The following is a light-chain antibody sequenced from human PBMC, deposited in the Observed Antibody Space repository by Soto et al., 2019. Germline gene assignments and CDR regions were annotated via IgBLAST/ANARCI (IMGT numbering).Light chain of an antibody. Sequence: QAVVTQSLSASASLGASVKLTCTLSSGHSSYAIAWHQQQPEKGPRYLMKLNSDGSHSKGDGIPDRFSGSSSGAERYLTISGLQSEDEADYYCQTWGTGIPWVFGGGTKVTVL. CDR2: LNSDGSH. CDR3: QTWGTGIPWV. CDR1: SGHSSYA. V-gene: IGLV4-69*01. J-gene: IGLJ3*02.